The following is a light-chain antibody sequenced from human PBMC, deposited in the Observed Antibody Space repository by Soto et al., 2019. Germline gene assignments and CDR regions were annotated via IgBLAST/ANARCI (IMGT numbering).Light chain of an antibody. V-gene: IGLV2-14*03. CDR3: SSYTSSSTPVV. CDR2: DVS. J-gene: IGLJ2*01. Sequence: QSALTQAASVSGSPGQSITISCTGTSSDVGGYNYVSWYQQHPGKAPKLMIYDVSDRPSGVSNRFSGSKSGYTASLTISGLQAEDEADYYCSSYTSSSTPVVFGGGTQLTVL. CDR1: SSDVGGYNY.